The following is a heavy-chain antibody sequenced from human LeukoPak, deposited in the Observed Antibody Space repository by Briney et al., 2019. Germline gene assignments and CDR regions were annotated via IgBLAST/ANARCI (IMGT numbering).Heavy chain of an antibody. D-gene: IGHD3-9*01. Sequence: SVTVSCKASGGTFSSYAISWVRQAPGQGLEWMGGIIPIFGTANYAQKFQGRVTITADESTSTAYMELSSLRSDDTAVYYCAREEESGLRYFDRAHWFDPWGQGTLVTVSS. V-gene: IGHV1-69*13. J-gene: IGHJ5*02. CDR3: AREEESGLRYFDRAHWFDP. CDR2: IIPIFGTA. CDR1: GGTFSSYA.